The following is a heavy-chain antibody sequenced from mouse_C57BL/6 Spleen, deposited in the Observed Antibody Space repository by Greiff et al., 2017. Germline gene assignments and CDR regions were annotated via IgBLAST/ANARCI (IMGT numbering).Heavy chain of an antibody. V-gene: IGHV1-64*01. Sequence: VQLQQPGAELVKPGASVKLSCKASGYTFTSYWMHWVKQRPGQGLEWIGMIHPNSGSTNYNEKFKSKATLTVDKSSSTAYMQLSSLSSEDSAVYYWARALYDYDDGWFAYWGQGTLVTVSA. D-gene: IGHD2-4*01. CDR3: ARALYDYDDGWFAY. CDR2: IHPNSGST. J-gene: IGHJ3*01. CDR1: GYTFTSYW.